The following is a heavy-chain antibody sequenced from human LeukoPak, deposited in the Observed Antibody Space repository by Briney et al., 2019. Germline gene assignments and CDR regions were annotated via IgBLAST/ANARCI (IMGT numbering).Heavy chain of an antibody. J-gene: IGHJ4*02. Sequence: ASVKVSCKASGYTFTSYDINWVRQATGQGLEWMGWMNPNSGNTGYAQKFQGRVTMTRNTSISTAYMELSSLRSEDTAVYYWARGGDIVVVPAADFDYWGQGTLVTVSS. D-gene: IGHD2-2*01. CDR2: MNPNSGNT. CDR3: ARGGDIVVVPAADFDY. V-gene: IGHV1-8*01. CDR1: GYTFTSYD.